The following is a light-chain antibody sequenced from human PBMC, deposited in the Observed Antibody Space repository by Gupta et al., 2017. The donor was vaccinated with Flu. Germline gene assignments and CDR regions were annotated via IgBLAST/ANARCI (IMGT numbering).Light chain of an antibody. CDR3: QQYDNLYT. Sequence: SPSTLSASVGDRVTITCRASQNIGSYLAWYQQKPGKAPKLLIYKASGLESGVPSRFSGSGYGTEFSLTISSLQPDDFATYYCQQYDNLYTFGQGTKLEVK. CDR1: QNIGSY. J-gene: IGKJ2*01. V-gene: IGKV1-5*03. CDR2: KAS.